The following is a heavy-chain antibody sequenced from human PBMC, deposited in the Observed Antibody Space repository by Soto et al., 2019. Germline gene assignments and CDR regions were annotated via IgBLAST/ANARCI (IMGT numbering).Heavy chain of an antibody. CDR1: GYTFTGYY. J-gene: IGHJ3*02. V-gene: IGHV1-2*02. D-gene: IGHD3-22*01. CDR3: ARASRYYYDSSGSLTSAFDI. Sequence: SVKVSCKASGYTFTGYYMHWVRQAPGQGLEWMGWINPNSGGTNYAQNFQGRVTMTRDTSISTAYMELSRLRSDDTAVYYCARASRYYYDSSGSLTSAFDIWGQGTMVTVSS. CDR2: INPNSGGT.